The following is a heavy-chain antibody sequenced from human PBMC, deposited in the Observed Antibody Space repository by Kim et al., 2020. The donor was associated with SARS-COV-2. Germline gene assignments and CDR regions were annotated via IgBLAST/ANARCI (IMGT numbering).Heavy chain of an antibody. CDR3: TREDCSISCYPSAY. CDR2: INPDSGGT. J-gene: IGHJ4*02. Sequence: ASVKVSCKASGHSLAGYYMHWVRQAPGQGLEWMGRINPDSGGTNYAQKFQGRVTMTRDTSISTAYMELWELRADDTAVYYCTREDCSISCYPSAYWGQGTLVTVSS. D-gene: IGHD3-3*02. CDR1: GHSLAGYY. V-gene: IGHV1-2*06.